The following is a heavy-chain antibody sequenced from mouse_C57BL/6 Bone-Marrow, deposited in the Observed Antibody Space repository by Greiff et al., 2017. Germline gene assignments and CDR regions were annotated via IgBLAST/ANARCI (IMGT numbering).Heavy chain of an antibody. CDR3: ARERLGFDY. CDR2: ISYDGSN. D-gene: IGHD3-2*02. J-gene: IGHJ2*01. Sequence: EVQLVESGPGLVKPSQSLSLTCSVTGYSITSGYYWNWIRQFPGNKLEWMGYISYDGSNNYNPSLKNRISITRDTSKNQFFLKLNSVTAEDTATYDCARERLGFDYWGQGTTLTVSS. CDR1: GYSITSGYY. V-gene: IGHV3-6*01.